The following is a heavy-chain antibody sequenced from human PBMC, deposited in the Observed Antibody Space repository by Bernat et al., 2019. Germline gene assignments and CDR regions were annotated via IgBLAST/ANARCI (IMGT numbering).Heavy chain of an antibody. CDR1: GGSISSYY. Sequence: QVQLQESGPGLVKPSETLSLTCTVSGGSISSYYWSWIRQPPGKGLEWIGSIYYSGSTNYNPSLKSRVTISVDTSKNQFSLKLSSVTAADTAVYYCARGGIVVVRGFDYWGQGTLVTVSS. CDR3: ARGGIVVVRGFDY. D-gene: IGHD2-2*01. V-gene: IGHV4-59*01. CDR2: IYYSGST. J-gene: IGHJ4*02.